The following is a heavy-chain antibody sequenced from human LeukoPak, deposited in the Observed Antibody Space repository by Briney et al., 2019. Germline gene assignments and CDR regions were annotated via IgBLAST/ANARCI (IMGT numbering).Heavy chain of an antibody. D-gene: IGHD3-22*01. CDR1: GFTFNTYA. V-gene: IGHV3-23*01. CDR2: INGGGRGT. J-gene: IGHJ3*02. CDR3: AKDLHYHSRGSGAFDI. Sequence: PGGSLRLSCVASGFTFNTYAMSWVRQAPGKGPQWVARINGGGRGTYYADSLKGRFTISRDNSKNTLYLQMNSLRAEDTAVYFCAKDLHYHSRGSGAFDIWGQGTMVTVSS.